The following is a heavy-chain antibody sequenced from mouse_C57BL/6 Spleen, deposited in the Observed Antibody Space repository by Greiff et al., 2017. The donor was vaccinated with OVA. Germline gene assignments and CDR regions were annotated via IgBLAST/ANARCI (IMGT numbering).Heavy chain of an antibody. CDR2: INPYNGGT. CDR3: ARNYYGSSYWFAY. D-gene: IGHD1-1*01. J-gene: IGHJ3*01. V-gene: IGHV1-19*01. Sequence: EVKLMESGPVLVKPGASVKMSCKASGYTFTDYYMNWVKQSHGKSLEWIGVINPYNGGTSYNQKFKGKATLTVDKSSSTAYMELNSLTSEDSAVYYCARNYYGSSYWFAYWGQGTLVTVSA. CDR1: GYTFTDYY.